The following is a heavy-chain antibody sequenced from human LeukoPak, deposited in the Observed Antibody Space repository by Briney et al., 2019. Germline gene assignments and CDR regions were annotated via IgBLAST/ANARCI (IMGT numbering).Heavy chain of an antibody. J-gene: IGHJ4*02. CDR2: IKQDGSGK. Sequence: GGSLRLSCAASGFTFSSYWMSWVRQAPGKGLEWVANIKQDGSGKYYVDSVKGRFTISRDNAQNSLYLQMNSLRADDTAVYYCGFSSSGWAGLDYWGQGTLVTVSS. CDR1: GFTFSSYW. CDR3: GFSSSGWAGLDY. V-gene: IGHV3-7*01. D-gene: IGHD6-19*01.